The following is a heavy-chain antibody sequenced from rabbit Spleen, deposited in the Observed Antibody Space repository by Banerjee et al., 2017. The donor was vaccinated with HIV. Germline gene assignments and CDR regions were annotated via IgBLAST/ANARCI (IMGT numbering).Heavy chain of an antibody. CDR2: MNTRTST. Sequence: EQLVESGGGLVKPEGSLTLTCTASGFSFINKYVMCWVRQAPGKGLEWIACMNTRTSTAYASWAKGRFTVSKTSSTTVTLQMTSLTVADTATYFCARDTGTSFSTYGMDLWGPGTLVTVS. CDR1: GFSFINKYV. D-gene: IGHD8-1*01. CDR3: ARDTGTSFSTYGMDL. V-gene: IGHV1S45*01. J-gene: IGHJ6*01.